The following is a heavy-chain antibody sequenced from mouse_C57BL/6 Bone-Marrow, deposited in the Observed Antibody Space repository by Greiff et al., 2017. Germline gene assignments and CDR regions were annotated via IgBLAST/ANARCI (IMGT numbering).Heavy chain of an antibody. CDR2: IDPENGDT. CDR3: AARTAQAKWGYAVDY. D-gene: IGHD3-2*02. CDR1: GFNIKDDY. V-gene: IGHV14-4*01. Sequence: EVQVVESGAELVRPGASVKLSCTASGFNIKDDYVHWVKQRPEQGLEWIGWIDPENGDTEYAPKFQGKATITADTSSNTASLQLSSLTSEDTAVYYCAARTAQAKWGYAVDYGGRGTSVTVSA. J-gene: IGHJ4*01.